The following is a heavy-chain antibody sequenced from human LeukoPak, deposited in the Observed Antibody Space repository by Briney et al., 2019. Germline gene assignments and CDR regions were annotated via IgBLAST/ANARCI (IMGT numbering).Heavy chain of an antibody. CDR2: ISYDGSNK. CDR1: GFTFSSYG. Sequence: GWSLRLSCAASGFTFSSYGMHWVRQAPGKGLEWVAVISYDGSNKYYADSVKGRFTISRDNSKNTLYLQMNSLRAEDTAVYYCAKDHSVDISDDYYFDYWGQGTLVTVSS. D-gene: IGHD5-12*01. V-gene: IGHV3-30*18. CDR3: AKDHSVDISDDYYFDY. J-gene: IGHJ4*02.